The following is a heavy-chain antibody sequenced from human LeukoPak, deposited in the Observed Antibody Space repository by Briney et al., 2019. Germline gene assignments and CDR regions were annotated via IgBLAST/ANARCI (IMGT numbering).Heavy chain of an antibody. CDR1: GFTFSDYY. Sequence: GSLRLSCAASGFTFSDYYMSWIRQAPGKGLEWVSYISSSGSTIYYADSVKGRFTISRDNAKNSLYLQINSLRAEDTAVYYCARDRTTIFGVVLDYWGQGTLVTVSS. V-gene: IGHV3-11*04. D-gene: IGHD3-3*01. J-gene: IGHJ4*02. CDR3: ARDRTTIFGVVLDY. CDR2: ISSSGSTI.